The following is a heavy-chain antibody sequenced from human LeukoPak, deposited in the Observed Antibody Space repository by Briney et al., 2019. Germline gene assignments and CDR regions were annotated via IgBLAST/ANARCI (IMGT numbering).Heavy chain of an antibody. D-gene: IGHD6-6*01. CDR2: MNPNSGNT. V-gene: IGHV1-8*01. J-gene: IGHJ6*02. CDR3: ARGDEYSSSSVSYYGMDV. CDR1: GYTFTSYD. Sequence: GASVKVSCKASGYTFTSYDINWVRQATGQGLEWMGWMNPNSGNTSYAQKFQGRVTMTRNTSISTAYMELSSLRSEDTAVYYCARGDEYSSSSVSYYGMDVWGQGTTVTVSS.